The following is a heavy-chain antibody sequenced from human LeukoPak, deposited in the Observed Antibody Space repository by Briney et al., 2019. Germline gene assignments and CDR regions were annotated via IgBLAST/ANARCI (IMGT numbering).Heavy chain of an antibody. V-gene: IGHV1-18*01. J-gene: IGHJ5*02. D-gene: IGHD3-10*01. CDR3: ARDRSDRITMVRGVIIPYWFDP. Sequence: ASVNVSCKASGYTFTSYGISWVRQAPGQGLEWMGWISAYNGNTNYAQKLQGRVTMTTDTSTSTAYMELRSLRSDDTAVYYCARDRSDRITMVRGVIIPYWFDPWGQGTLVTVSS. CDR2: ISAYNGNT. CDR1: GYTFTSYG.